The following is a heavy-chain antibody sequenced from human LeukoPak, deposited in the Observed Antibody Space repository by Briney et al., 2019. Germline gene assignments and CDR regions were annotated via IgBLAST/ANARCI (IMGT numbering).Heavy chain of an antibody. D-gene: IGHD4-17*01. CDR1: GFTFSAYT. Sequence: SGGSLRLSCAASGFTFSAYTLNWVRQSPGKGLEWVSSISGRSIYIYYADSVKGRFTISRDNAQSSLYLQMNGLGAEDTAIYYCARDMGNGDSKAFDYWGQGTLVTVSS. CDR3: ARDMGNGDSKAFDY. J-gene: IGHJ4*02. CDR2: ISGRSIYI. V-gene: IGHV3-21*01.